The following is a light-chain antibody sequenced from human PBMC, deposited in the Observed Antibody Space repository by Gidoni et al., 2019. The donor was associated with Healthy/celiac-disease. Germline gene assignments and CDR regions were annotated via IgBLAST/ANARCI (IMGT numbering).Light chain of an antibody. CDR1: SSNIGSNT. CDR2: SNN. CDR3: AAWDDSLNAWV. J-gene: IGLJ3*02. V-gene: IGLV1-44*01. Sequence: QSVLTQPPSASGTPGQRVTISCSGSSSNIGSNTVNWYQPLPGTAPKLHIYSNNQRTSGVPDRFSGSKSGTSASLAISGLQSEDEADYYCAAWDDSLNAWVFGGGTKLTVL.